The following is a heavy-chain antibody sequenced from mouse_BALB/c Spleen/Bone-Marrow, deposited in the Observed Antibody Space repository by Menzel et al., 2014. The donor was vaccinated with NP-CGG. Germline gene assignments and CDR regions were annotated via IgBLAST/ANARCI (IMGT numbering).Heavy chain of an antibody. CDR2: IYPGSGST. J-gene: IGHJ2*01. Sequence: QVQLQQSGAELVRPGASVKLSCKTSGYIFTSYWIHWVKQRSGQGLEWIARIYPGSGSTYYNEKFEGKATLTADKSSSTAYMQLSSLTSEDSAVYYCTREKVGDFDYWGQGTTLTVSS. CDR1: GYIFTSYW. V-gene: IGHV1-76*01. CDR3: TREKVGDFDY.